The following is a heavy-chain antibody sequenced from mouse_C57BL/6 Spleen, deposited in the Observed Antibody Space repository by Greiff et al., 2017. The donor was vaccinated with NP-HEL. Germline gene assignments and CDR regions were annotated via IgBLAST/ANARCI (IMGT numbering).Heavy chain of an antibody. D-gene: IGHD1-1*01. CDR2: IYPGDGDT. Sequence: QVHVKQSGPELVKPGASVKISCKASGYAFSSSWMNWVKQRPGKGLEWIGRIYPGDGDTNYNGKFKGKATLTADKTSSTDYMQLSSQTSEDSAVYFCAREGDYYGAMDYWGQGTSVTVSS. CDR1: GYAFSSSW. J-gene: IGHJ4*01. CDR3: AREGDYYGAMDY. V-gene: IGHV1-82*01.